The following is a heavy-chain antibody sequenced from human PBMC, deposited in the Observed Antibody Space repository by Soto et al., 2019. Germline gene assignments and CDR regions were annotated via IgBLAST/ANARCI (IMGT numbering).Heavy chain of an antibody. CDR1: GGSISISNW. Sequence: PSETLSLTCAVSGGSISISNWWSWFRQPPGKGLEWIGEIYHSGSTNYNPSLKSRVTISVDKSKNQFSLKLSSVTAADTAVYYCARGGGWNYWSPNDAFDIWGQGTMVTVSS. CDR2: IYHSGST. CDR3: ARGGGWNYWSPNDAFDI. J-gene: IGHJ3*02. V-gene: IGHV4-4*02. D-gene: IGHD1-7*01.